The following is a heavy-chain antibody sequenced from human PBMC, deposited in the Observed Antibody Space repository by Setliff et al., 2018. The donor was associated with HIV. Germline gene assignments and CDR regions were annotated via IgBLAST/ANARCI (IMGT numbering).Heavy chain of an antibody. D-gene: IGHD2-2*01. Sequence: ASVKVSCKASGGAFSSYGFNWVRQAPGQGLEWMGWISAYNGNTNYAQKLQGRVTMTTDTSTSTAYMELRSLRSDDTAVYYCARDFGGYCSSMSCPGLFDPWGQGTLVTVSS. J-gene: IGHJ5*02. CDR2: ISAYNGNT. CDR1: GGAFSSYG. V-gene: IGHV1-18*01. CDR3: ARDFGGYCSSMSCPGLFDP.